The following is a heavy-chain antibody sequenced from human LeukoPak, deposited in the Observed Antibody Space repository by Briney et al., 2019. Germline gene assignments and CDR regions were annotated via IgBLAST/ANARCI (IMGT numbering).Heavy chain of an antibody. J-gene: IGHJ3*02. CDR1: GYTFTSYA. Sequence: ASVKVSCKASGYTFTSYAMNWVRQAPGQGLEWMGWFNTNTGNPTYAQGFTGRFVFSLDTSVGTAYLQISSLKAEDTAMYYCATAGGSGSYYNGLNAFDIWGQGTMVTVSS. D-gene: IGHD3-10*01. CDR2: FNTNTGNP. V-gene: IGHV7-4-1*02. CDR3: ATAGGSGSYYNGLNAFDI.